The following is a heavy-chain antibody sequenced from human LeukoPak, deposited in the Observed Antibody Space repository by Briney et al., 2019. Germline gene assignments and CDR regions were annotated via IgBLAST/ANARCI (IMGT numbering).Heavy chain of an antibody. V-gene: IGHV4-59*12. J-gene: IGHJ3*02. CDR2: IYYSGST. CDR1: GGSISSYY. D-gene: IGHD3-16*01. Sequence: KPSETLSLTCTVSGGSISSYYWSWIRQPPGKGLEWIGSIYYSGSTYYNPSLKSRVTISVDTSKNQFSLKLSSVTAADTAVYYCARVTAESDAFDIWGQGTMVTVSS. CDR3: ARVTAESDAFDI.